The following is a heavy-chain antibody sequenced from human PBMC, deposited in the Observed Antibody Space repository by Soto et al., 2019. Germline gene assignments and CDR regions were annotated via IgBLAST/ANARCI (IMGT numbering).Heavy chain of an antibody. Sequence: EVQLVESGGGLAQPGGSLRLSCAASGFTFSSYWMHWVRQAPGEGLVWVARINADGTITTYADSMKGRVTISRDNAMDTLYLEVNSRRVEDTAMYYCSTDTFGPRDCWGQGTLVTVSS. CDR1: GFTFSSYW. CDR2: INADGTIT. D-gene: IGHD3-10*01. J-gene: IGHJ4*02. CDR3: STDTFGPRDC. V-gene: IGHV3-74*01.